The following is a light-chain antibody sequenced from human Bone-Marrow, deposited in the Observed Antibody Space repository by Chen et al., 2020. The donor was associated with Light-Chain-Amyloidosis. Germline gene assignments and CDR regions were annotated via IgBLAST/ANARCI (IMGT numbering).Light chain of an antibody. CDR3: SSYAGSNKV. Sequence: QSALTQPASVSGSPGQSITISCTGASHDVGTYDLVSWYQQHPGGAPKLIIYEVSKRPSGVSNRFSGSKSGNTASLTISGLQAEDEADYYCSSYAGSNKVFGTGTKVTVL. V-gene: IGLV2-23*02. J-gene: IGLJ1*01. CDR1: SHDVGTYDL. CDR2: EVS.